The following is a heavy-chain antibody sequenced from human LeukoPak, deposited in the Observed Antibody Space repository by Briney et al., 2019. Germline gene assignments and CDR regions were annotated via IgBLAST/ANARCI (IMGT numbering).Heavy chain of an antibody. CDR1: GFTFSSYG. V-gene: IGHV3-30*19. CDR2: ISHDASNK. CDR3: VRQSCLSGSGCYLDF. Sequence: GGSLRLSCAASGFTFSSYGMHWVRQAPGKGLEWVADISHDASNKYYAGSVKGRFTLSRDTSKNTLYLQVNSLRPDDTAVYYCVRQSCLSGSGCYLDFWGQGTLVTVSS. J-gene: IGHJ4*02. D-gene: IGHD3-22*01.